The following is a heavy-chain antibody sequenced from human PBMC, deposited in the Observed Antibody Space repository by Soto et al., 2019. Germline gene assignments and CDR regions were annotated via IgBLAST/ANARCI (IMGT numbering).Heavy chain of an antibody. CDR3: GKVADSGYYKVER. CDR1: GFTFSSYA. J-gene: IGHJ4*02. Sequence: GGSLRLSCAASGFTFSSYAMSWVRQAPGKGLGWVSAISGSGGSTYYADSVKGRFTISRDNSKNTLYLQMDSLRAEDTAVYYCGKVADSGYYKVERWGQGTLVTVSS. V-gene: IGHV3-23*01. D-gene: IGHD3-22*01. CDR2: ISGSGGST.